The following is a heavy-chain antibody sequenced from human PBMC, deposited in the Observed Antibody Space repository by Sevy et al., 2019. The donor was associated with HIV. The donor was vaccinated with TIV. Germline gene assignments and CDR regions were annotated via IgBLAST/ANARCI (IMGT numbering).Heavy chain of an antibody. V-gene: IGHV1-69*10. D-gene: IGHD2-2*01. CDR2: IIPILGIA. CDR3: ATGYCSSTSCYFAY. Sequence: ASVKVSCKASGGTFSSYAISWVRQAPGQGLEWMGGIIPILGIANYAQKFQGRVTITADKSTSTAYMELSSLRSEDTAVYYCATGYCSSTSCYFAYWGQGTLVTVSS. CDR1: GGTFSSYA. J-gene: IGHJ4*02.